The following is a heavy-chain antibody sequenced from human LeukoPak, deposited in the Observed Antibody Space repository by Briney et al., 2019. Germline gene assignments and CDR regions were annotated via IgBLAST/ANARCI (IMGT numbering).Heavy chain of an antibody. V-gene: IGHV3-49*03. CDR1: GFTFGDYA. CDR2: IRNKGYGETT. J-gene: IGHJ4*02. D-gene: IGHD5-18*01. CDR3: ARELRYSYGQYYFDF. Sequence: GGSLRLSCTTSGFTFGDYAMSWFRQAPGKGLEWVGFIRNKGYGETTEYAASVKGRFTISRDDSKSIAYLQMYSLKTEDTAVYYCARELRYSYGQYYFDFWGQGTLVTVSS.